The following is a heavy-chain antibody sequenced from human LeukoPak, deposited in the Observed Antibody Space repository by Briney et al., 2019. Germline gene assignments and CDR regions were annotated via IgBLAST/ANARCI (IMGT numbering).Heavy chain of an antibody. J-gene: IGHJ5*02. CDR1: GGTFSSYA. CDR2: IIPIFGTA. V-gene: IGHV1-69*13. CDR3: ARYHTTKSYGGKVWFDP. Sequence: GASVKVSCKASGGTFSSYAISWVRQAPGQGLEWMGGIIPIFGTANSAQKFQGRVTITADESTSTAYMELSSLRSEDTAVYYCARYHTTKSYGGKVWFDPWGQGTLVTVSS. D-gene: IGHD4-23*01.